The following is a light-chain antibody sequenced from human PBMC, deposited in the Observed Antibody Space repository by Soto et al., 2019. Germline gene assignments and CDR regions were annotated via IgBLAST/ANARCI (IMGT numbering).Light chain of an antibody. CDR1: TSNIGSNY. CDR2: RNN. Sequence: QSVLTQPPSASGTPGQGVTISCSGSTSNIGSNYVYWYQQLPGTAPKLLIYRNNQRPSGVPDRFSGSKSGTSASLAISGLRSDDEADYFCATWGDSLNGFYVFGTGTKLTVL. CDR3: ATWGDSLNGFYV. V-gene: IGLV1-47*01. J-gene: IGLJ1*01.